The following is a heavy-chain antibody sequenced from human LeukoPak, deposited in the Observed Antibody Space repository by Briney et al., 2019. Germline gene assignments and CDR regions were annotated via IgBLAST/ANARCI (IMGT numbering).Heavy chain of an antibody. CDR1: GFTFSSYS. CDR2: ISSTSSYI. J-gene: IGHJ4*02. V-gene: IGHV3-21*01. D-gene: IGHD3-16*02. Sequence: GGSLRLSCAASGFTFSSYSMNWVRQGPGKGLEWVSSISSTSSYIYYADSVKGRFTISRDNAKNSLYLQMNSLRAEDTAVYYCARLYWGSYRFLDYWGQGTLVTVSS. CDR3: ARLYWGSYRFLDY.